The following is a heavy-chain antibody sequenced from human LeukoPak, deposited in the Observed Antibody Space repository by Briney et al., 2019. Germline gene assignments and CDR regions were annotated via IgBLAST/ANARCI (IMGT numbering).Heavy chain of an antibody. J-gene: IGHJ3*02. CDR2: IYYSGST. Sequence: SETLSLTCTVSGGSISSYYWSWIRQPPGKGLEWIGYIYYSGSTNYNPSLKSRVTISVDTSKNQFSLKLSSVTAADTAVYYCARLVVVAATRTPGAFDIWGQGTMATVSS. D-gene: IGHD2-15*01. CDR3: ARLVVVAATRTPGAFDI. CDR1: GGSISSYY. V-gene: IGHV4-59*01.